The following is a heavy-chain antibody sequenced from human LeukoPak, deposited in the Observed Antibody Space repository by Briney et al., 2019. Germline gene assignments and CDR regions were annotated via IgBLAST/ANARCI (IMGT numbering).Heavy chain of an antibody. CDR2: IYYSGST. Sequence: PSETLSLTCSVSGGSISSYYWSWIRQPPGKGLTCIGQIYYSGSTNYNPSLNSRVTISVDTSKNQFSLKLSSVTAADTAVYYCARDGKFGYYGSGSYYYYYYGMDVWGQGTTVTVSS. D-gene: IGHD3-10*01. V-gene: IGHV4-59*01. CDR1: GGSISSYY. J-gene: IGHJ6*02. CDR3: ARDGKFGYYGSGSYYYYYYGMDV.